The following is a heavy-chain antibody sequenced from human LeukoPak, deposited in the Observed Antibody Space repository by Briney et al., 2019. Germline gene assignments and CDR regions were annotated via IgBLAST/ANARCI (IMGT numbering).Heavy chain of an antibody. Sequence: GGSLRLSCAASGFTFSNSWMTWVRQTPGKGLERVANIKEDGSEEYHVDSVKGRFTISIDNAKNSLYLQMNSLGAEDTAVYYCTRDFRWTGGYFDYWGQVTLVTVSS. V-gene: IGHV3-7*01. D-gene: IGHD1-14*01. CDR3: TRDFRWTGGYFDY. CDR1: GFTFSNSW. CDR2: IKEDGSEE. J-gene: IGHJ4*02.